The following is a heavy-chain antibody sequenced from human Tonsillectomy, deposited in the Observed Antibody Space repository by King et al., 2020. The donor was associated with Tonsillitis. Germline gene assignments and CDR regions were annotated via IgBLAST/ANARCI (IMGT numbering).Heavy chain of an antibody. CDR3: ARALRWGSGWSGGMDV. V-gene: IGHV3-30-3*01. J-gene: IGHJ6*02. CDR2: ISFDGGDK. D-gene: IGHD6-19*01. Sequence: VQLVESGGGVDQPGRSLRLSCAASGFTFSSYAMHWVRQASGQGLEWVAVISFDGGDKYYAESVKGRFTISRDNSKNTLHLRMNSLRAEDTAVYYCARALRWGSGWSGGMDVWGQGTTVTVSS. CDR1: GFTFSSYA.